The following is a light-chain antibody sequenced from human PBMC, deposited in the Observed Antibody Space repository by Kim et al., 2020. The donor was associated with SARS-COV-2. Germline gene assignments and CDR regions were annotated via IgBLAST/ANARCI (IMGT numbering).Light chain of an antibody. CDR3: QSYDSSSWV. CDR2: EDN. V-gene: IGLV6-57*03. J-gene: IGLJ3*02. Sequence: GKTVTISCTRSSGSMGSNYVQWYQQRPGSAPTTVIYEDNQRPSGVPDRFSGSIDSSSNSASLTISGLKTEDEADYYCQSYDSSSWVFGGGTKLTVL. CDR1: SGSMGSNY.